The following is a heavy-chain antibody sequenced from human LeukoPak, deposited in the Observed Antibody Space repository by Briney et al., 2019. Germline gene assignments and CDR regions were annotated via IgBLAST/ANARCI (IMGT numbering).Heavy chain of an antibody. Sequence: SETLSLTCTVSGGSISSYYWSWIRQPPGKGLEWIGYIYYSGSTNYNPSLKSRVTISVDTSKNQFSRKLSSVTAADTAVYYCARDMGYGDIYLDYWGQGTLVTVSS. CDR3: ARDMGYGDIYLDY. CDR2: IYYSGST. V-gene: IGHV4-59*01. J-gene: IGHJ4*02. CDR1: GGSISSYY. D-gene: IGHD4-17*01.